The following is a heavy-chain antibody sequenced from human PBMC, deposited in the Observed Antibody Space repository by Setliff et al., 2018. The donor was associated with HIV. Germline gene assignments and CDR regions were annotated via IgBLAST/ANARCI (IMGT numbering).Heavy chain of an antibody. CDR3: GREVVIAAIGSLDL. V-gene: IGHV1-2*02. CDR1: GYIFSDYY. D-gene: IGHD3-22*01. Sequence: ASVKVSCKAYGYIFSDYYIHWVRQAPGQGLEWMGWINPNSGDTKYSERFQGRVTMTRDTSMGAIFMELRSLTSADTAEYYCGREVVIAAIGSLDLWGQGTLVTVSS. CDR2: INPNSGDT. J-gene: IGHJ4*02.